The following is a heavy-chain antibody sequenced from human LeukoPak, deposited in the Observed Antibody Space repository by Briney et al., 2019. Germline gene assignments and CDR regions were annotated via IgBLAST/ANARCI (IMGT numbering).Heavy chain of an antibody. Sequence: GSLRLSCAASGFTFSGSAMHWVRQASGKGLEWVGRIRSKANSYATAYAASVKGRFTISRDDSKNTLYLQINSLRAEDTAVYYCARDRGNDYLDSWGQGTLVTVSS. CDR3: ARDRGNDYLDS. CDR2: IRSKANSYAT. CDR1: GFTFSGSA. V-gene: IGHV3-73*01. J-gene: IGHJ4*02.